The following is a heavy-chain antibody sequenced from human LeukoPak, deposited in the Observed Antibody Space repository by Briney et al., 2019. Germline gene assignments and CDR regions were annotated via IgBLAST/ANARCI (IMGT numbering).Heavy chain of an antibody. CDR1: GGSISSGGYY. V-gene: IGHV4-31*03. J-gene: IGHJ4*02. CDR3: SRDQVSSGYSDY. CDR2: IYYSGST. D-gene: IGHD3-22*01. Sequence: SETLSLTCTVSGGSISSGGYYWSWIRQHPGKGLEWIGYIYYSGSTYYNPSLKSRVTISVDTSKNQFSLKLSSVTAADTAVYYCSRDQVSSGYSDYWGQGTLVTVSS.